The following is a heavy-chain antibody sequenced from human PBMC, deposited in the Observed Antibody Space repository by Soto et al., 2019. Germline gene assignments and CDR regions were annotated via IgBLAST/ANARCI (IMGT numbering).Heavy chain of an antibody. V-gene: IGHV3-7*04. D-gene: IGHD3-22*01. CDR1: GFTFSSYW. Sequence: EVQLVESGGGLVQPGGSLRLSCAASGFTFSSYWMSWVRHSPERGLEWVANIKEDGNDKYYLDSVKGRFTISRDNAKNTLYLQLNSLRAEDTAVYHCARAGRSDSHVVFPTDYWGQGTLVTVSS. CDR2: IKEDGNDK. J-gene: IGHJ4*02. CDR3: ARAGRSDSHVVFPTDY.